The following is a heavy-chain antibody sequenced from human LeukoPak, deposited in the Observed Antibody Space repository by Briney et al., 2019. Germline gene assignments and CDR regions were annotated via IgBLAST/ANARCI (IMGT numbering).Heavy chain of an antibody. CDR1: GGSFSGYY. D-gene: IGHD3-22*01. CDR2: INHSGST. CDR3: ARGRTGSSGYLDY. Sequence: PSETLSLTCAVYGGSFSGYYWSWIRQPPGKGLEWIGEINHSGSTNYNPSLKSRVTISVDTSKNQFSLKLSSVTAADTAVYYCARGRTGSSGYLDYWGQGTLVTVSS. J-gene: IGHJ4*02. V-gene: IGHV4-34*01.